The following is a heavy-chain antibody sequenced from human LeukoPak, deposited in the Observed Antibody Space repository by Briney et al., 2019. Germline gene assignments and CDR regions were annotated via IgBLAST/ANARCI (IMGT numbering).Heavy chain of an antibody. D-gene: IGHD3-22*01. CDR2: IIPIFGTA. V-gene: IGHV1-69*05. Sequence: SVKVSCKASGGTFSSYAISWVRQAPGQGLEWMGRIIPIFGTANYAQKFQGRVTITTDESTSTAYMELSSLRSEDTAVYYCARSFDDSSGPIGYWGQGTLVTVSS. CDR1: GGTFSSYA. CDR3: ARSFDDSSGPIGY. J-gene: IGHJ4*02.